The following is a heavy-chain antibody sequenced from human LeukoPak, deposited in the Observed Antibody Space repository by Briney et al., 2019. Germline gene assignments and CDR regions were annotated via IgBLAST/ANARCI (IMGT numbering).Heavy chain of an antibody. CDR1: GFNFDDYV. Sequence: PGGSLRLSCAASGFNFDDYVMSWVRQAPGKGLEWVSGINWNGGSRGYADSVKGRFTISRDNAKNSLYLQMNSLRAEDTAVYYCARDRRAGSSSWYVGYYYYYYMDVWGKGTTVTISS. CDR3: ARDRRAGSSSWYVGYYYYYYMDV. CDR2: INWNGGSR. V-gene: IGHV3-20*04. J-gene: IGHJ6*03. D-gene: IGHD6-13*01.